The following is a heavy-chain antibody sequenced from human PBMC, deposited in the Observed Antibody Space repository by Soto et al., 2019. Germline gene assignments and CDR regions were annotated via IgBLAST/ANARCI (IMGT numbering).Heavy chain of an antibody. V-gene: IGHV4-31*03. CDR1: GGSISSGSGGYN. CDR3: ARDSYDSSPARFDY. Sequence: PSETLSLTCTVSGGSISSGSGGYNWNWIRQHPGKGLEWIGYIYDGGSTEYNPSPKSRVTISVDTSKKQFSLKLNSVTAADTAVYYCARDSYDSSPARFDYWGQGSPVTVSS. D-gene: IGHD3-22*01. J-gene: IGHJ4*02. CDR2: IYDGGST.